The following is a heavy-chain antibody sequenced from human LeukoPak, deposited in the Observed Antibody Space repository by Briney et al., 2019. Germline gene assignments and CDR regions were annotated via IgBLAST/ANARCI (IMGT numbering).Heavy chain of an antibody. CDR3: AKDTFYGTGLAWFDT. V-gene: IGHV3-21*01. D-gene: IGHD2/OR15-2a*01. CDR1: GFNFSSYT. CDR2: ITGDGASI. J-gene: IGHJ5*02. Sequence: GGSLRLPCAASGFNFSSYTLNWVRQAPGKGLEWVSSITGDGASIYYAGPVRGRFTISRDNAKELVFLQLNSLRAEDTAVYYCAKDTFYGTGLAWFDTWGQGTLVTVSS.